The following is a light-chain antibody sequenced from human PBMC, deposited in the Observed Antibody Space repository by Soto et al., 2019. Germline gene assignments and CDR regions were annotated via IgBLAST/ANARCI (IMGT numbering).Light chain of an antibody. V-gene: IGKV1-6*01. Sequence: AIQMTQSPSSLSASVGDRVTITCRASQGIRNDLGWYQQKPGKAPKLLIYAASSLQRGVPSRFSRSGSVTDFTLTTSSLQPEDFATYYCRQDYNYPWTFGQGTKVEIK. CDR3: RQDYNYPWT. CDR1: QGIRND. J-gene: IGKJ1*01. CDR2: AAS.